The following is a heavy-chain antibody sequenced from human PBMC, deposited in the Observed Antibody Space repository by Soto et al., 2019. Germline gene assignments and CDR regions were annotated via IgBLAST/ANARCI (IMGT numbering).Heavy chain of an antibody. D-gene: IGHD4-17*01. CDR3: ASGMGDYGAFDI. J-gene: IGHJ3*02. CDR1: GFTFSSYA. V-gene: IGHV3-64*01. Sequence: EVQLVESGGGLVQPGGSLRLSCAASGFTFSSYAMHWVRQAPGKGLEYVSAISSNGGSTYYANSVKGRFTISRDNSKNTLYLQMGSLRAEDMAVYYCASGMGDYGAFDIWGQGTMVTVSS. CDR2: ISSNGGST.